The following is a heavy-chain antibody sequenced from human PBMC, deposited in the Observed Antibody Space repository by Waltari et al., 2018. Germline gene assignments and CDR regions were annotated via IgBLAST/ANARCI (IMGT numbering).Heavy chain of an antibody. Sequence: QVQLVESGGGVVQPGRSLRLSCAASGFTFSSYAMHWVRQAPGKGLEWVAVISHEGSNKYYADSVKGRVTISRDNSKNTLYLQMNSLRAEDTAVYYCARDEPWELLAFDYWGQGTLVTVSS. CDR3: ARDEPWELLAFDY. J-gene: IGHJ4*02. D-gene: IGHD1-26*01. V-gene: IGHV3-30*01. CDR1: GFTFSSYA. CDR2: ISHEGSNK.